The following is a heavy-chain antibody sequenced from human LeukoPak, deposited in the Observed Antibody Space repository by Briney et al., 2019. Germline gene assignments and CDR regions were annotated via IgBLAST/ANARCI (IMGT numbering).Heavy chain of an antibody. D-gene: IGHD2-2*01. Sequence: GGSLRLSCAASGFTFDDYGMNWVRQAPGKGLEWVSGINWNGGSAGYADSVKGRFTISRHNAKNSLYLQMNSLRADDTAFYYCASSRTLYYYYMDVWGKGTTVTVAS. J-gene: IGHJ6*03. CDR3: ASSRTLYYYYMDV. CDR2: INWNGGSA. CDR1: GFTFDDYG. V-gene: IGHV3-20*04.